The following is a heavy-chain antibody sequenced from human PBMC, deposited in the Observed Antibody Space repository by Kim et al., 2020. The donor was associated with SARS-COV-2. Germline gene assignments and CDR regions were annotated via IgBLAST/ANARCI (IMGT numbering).Heavy chain of an antibody. J-gene: IGHJ4*02. CDR2: ISSSSSYI. CDR1: GFTFSIYS. V-gene: IGHV3-21*01. D-gene: IGHD6-13*01. CDR3: ARDSGGYGFDY. Sequence: GGSLRLSCAASGFTFSIYSMNWVRQAPGKGLEWVSSISSSSSYIFYADSVKGRFTISRDNAKNSLYLQMNSLRAEDTAVYYCARDSGGYGFDYWGQGTLVTVSS.